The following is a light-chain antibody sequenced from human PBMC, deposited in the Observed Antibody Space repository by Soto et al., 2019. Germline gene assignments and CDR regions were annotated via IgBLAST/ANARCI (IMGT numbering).Light chain of an antibody. CDR2: VVS. J-gene: IGLJ1*01. V-gene: IGLV2-14*01. CDR3: SSYTSRSTYV. CDR1: SSDVGGYNS. Sequence: QSVLTQPASVSGSPGQSITISCTGTSSDVGGYNSVSWYRQHPGKAPKLMIYVVSNRPSGVSDRFSGSKSGNTASLTISGLQAEDEADYYCSSYTSRSTYVFGSGTKVTVL.